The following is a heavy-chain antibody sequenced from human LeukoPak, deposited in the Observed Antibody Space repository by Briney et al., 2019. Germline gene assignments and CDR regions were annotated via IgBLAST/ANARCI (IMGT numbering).Heavy chain of an antibody. V-gene: IGHV1-18*01. CDR2: ISAYNGNT. J-gene: IGHJ4*02. D-gene: IGHD3-22*01. CDR1: GYTFTSYG. Sequence: ASVKVSCKASGYTFTSYGISWVRQAPGQGLEWMGWISAYNGNTNYAQKLQGRVTITRNTSISTAYMELSGLRSEDTAVYYCARVTGYMIEDYFDYWGQGTLVTVSS. CDR3: ARVTGYMIEDYFDY.